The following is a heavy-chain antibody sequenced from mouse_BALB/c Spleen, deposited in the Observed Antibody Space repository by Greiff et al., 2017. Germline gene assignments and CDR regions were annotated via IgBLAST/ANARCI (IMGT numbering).Heavy chain of an antibody. Sequence: QVQLQQSGAELAKPGASVKMSCKASGYTFTSYWMHWVKQRPGQGLEWIGYINPSTGYTEYNQKFKDKATLTADKSSSTAYMQLSSLTSEDSAVYYCATTVVATSGSSFDYWGQGTTLTVSS. D-gene: IGHD1-1*01. CDR1: GYTFTSYW. J-gene: IGHJ2*01. CDR3: ATTVVATSGSSFDY. CDR2: INPSTGYT. V-gene: IGHV1-7*01.